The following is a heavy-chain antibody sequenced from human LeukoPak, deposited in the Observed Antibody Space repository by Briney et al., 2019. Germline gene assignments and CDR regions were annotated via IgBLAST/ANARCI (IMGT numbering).Heavy chain of an antibody. D-gene: IGHD3-10*01. V-gene: IGHV1-69*01. CDR3: ARGPFGSP. J-gene: IGHJ5*02. Sequence: GLEWMGGIIPIFGTANYAQKFQGRVTITADESTSTAYMELSSLRSEDTAVYYCARGPFGSPWGQGTLVTVSS. CDR2: IIPIFGTA.